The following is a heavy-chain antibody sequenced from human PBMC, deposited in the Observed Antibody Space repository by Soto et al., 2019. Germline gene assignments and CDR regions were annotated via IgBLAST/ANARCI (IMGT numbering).Heavy chain of an antibody. CDR2: IYYSGST. CDR3: AGNRGDGIDY. J-gene: IGHJ4*02. Sequence: QVQLQESGPGLVKPSQTLSLTCTVSGGSISSGCYYWSWLRQHPGKGLEWIGYIYYSGSTSYNPTLKGLVTRSVDTSKNQFSLKLSSVTAADTAVYYGAGNRGDGIDYWGQGTLVTVSA. V-gene: IGHV4-31*01. D-gene: IGHD4-17*01. CDR1: GGSISSGCYY.